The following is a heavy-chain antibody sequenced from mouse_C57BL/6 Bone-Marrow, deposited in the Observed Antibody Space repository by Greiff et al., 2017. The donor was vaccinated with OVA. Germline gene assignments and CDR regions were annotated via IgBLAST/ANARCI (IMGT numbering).Heavy chain of an antibody. CDR1: GFNIKDDY. V-gene: IGHV14-4*01. D-gene: IGHD2-3*01. Sequence: VHVKQSGAELVRPGASVKLSCTASGFNIKDDYMHWVKQRPEQGLEWIGWIDPENGDTEYASKFQGKATITADTSSNTAYLQLSSLTSEDTAVYYCTTSRIYDGYYRFAYWGQGTLVTVSA. CDR3: TTSRIYDGYYRFAY. CDR2: IDPENGDT. J-gene: IGHJ3*01.